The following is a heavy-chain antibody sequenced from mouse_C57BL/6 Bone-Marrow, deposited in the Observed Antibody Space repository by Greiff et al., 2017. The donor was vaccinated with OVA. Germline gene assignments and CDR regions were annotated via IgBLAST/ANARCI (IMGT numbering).Heavy chain of an antibody. CDR3: ARSWDPFDY. CDR1: GYAFSSYW. D-gene: IGHD4-1*01. CDR2: IYPGDGDT. V-gene: IGHV1-80*01. Sequence: VQLQQSGASVKISCKASGYAFSSYWMNWVKQRPGKGLEWIGQIYPGDGDTNYNGKFKGKATLTADKSSSTAYMQLSSLTSEDSAVYFCARSWDPFDYWGQGTTLTVSS. J-gene: IGHJ2*01.